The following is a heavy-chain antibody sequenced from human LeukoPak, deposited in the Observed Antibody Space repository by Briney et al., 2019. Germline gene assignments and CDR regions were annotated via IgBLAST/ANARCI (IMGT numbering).Heavy chain of an antibody. J-gene: IGHJ4*02. Sequence: ASVKVSCRASGYTFTPYSINWVRQAPGQGLKWMGWINTNTGNPTYAQGFTGRFVFSLDTSVSTAYLQISSLKAEDTAVYYCAREVRAFDYWGQGTLVTVSS. D-gene: IGHD4-11*01. V-gene: IGHV7-4-1*02. CDR3: AREVRAFDY. CDR2: INTNTGNP. CDR1: GYTFTPYS.